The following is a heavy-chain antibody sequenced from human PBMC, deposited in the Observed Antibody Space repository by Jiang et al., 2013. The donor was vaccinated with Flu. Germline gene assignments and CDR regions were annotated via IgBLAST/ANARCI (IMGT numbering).Heavy chain of an antibody. J-gene: IGHJ4*02. CDR1: GGSFSGYY. D-gene: IGHD6-13*01. V-gene: IGHV4-34*01. CDR2: INHSGST. Sequence: LLKPSETLSLTCAVYGGSFSGYYWSWIRQPPGKGLEWIGEINHSGSTNYNPSLKSRVTISVDTSKNQFSLKLSSVTAADTAVYYCARALTGIAAAGTPGYFDYWGQGTLVTVSS. CDR3: ARALTGIAAAGTPGYFDY.